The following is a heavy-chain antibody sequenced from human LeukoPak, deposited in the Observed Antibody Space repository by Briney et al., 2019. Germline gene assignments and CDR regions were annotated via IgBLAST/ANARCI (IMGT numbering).Heavy chain of an antibody. V-gene: IGHV4-61*02. CDR1: GGSISSGSYY. CDR2: IYTSGST. CDR3: ARQGGSGVITMVRGVESVNDAFDI. Sequence: SETLSLTCTVSGGSISSGSYYWSWIRQPAGKGLEWIGRIYTSGSTNYNPSLKSRVTISVDTSKNQFSLKLSSVTAADTAVYYCARQGGSGVITMVRGVESVNDAFDIWGQGTMVTVSS. D-gene: IGHD3-10*01. J-gene: IGHJ3*02.